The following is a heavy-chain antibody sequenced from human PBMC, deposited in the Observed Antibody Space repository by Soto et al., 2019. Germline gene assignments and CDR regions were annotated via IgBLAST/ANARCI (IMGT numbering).Heavy chain of an antibody. CDR1: GNTVTNYA. V-gene: IGHV1-3*01. Sequence: RASVKVSCKASGNTVTNYAIHWVRQAPGQRLEWMGWINGGNGNTYYSEHFQGRVTFTRDTSAGTVYMQLSSLTSKDTAVYYCARDDSGFSGSHYIDYFNYWGQGALVTVSS. CDR3: ARDDSGFSGSHYIDYFNY. CDR2: INGGNGNT. J-gene: IGHJ4*02. D-gene: IGHD1-26*01.